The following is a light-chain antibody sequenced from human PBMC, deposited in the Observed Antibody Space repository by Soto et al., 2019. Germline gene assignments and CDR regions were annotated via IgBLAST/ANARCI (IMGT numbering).Light chain of an antibody. J-gene: IGKJ2*01. V-gene: IGKV3-20*01. CDR3: QDYGGSPLYT. CDR2: DTS. Sequence: EIVLTQSPGTLSLSPGDRVTLSCRASQSFTSSHLAWYQQKPGQAPRLLIYDTSIRATGIPDRFSGSASGTDFTLTFSRLEPEDFAVYYCQDYGGSPLYTFGQGTKLEIK. CDR1: QSFTSSH.